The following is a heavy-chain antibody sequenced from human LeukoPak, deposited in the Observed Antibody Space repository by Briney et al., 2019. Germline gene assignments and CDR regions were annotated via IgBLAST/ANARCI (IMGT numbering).Heavy chain of an antibody. J-gene: IGHJ5*02. CDR1: GYTFTSYD. V-gene: IGHV1-8*01. CDR3: ARATYYYGSGSYGFGP. Sequence: GASVKVSCKASGYTFTSYDINWVRQATGQGLEWMGWMNPNSGNTGYAQKFQGRVTMTRNTSISTAYMELSSLRSEDTAVYYCARATYYYGSGSYGFGPWGQGTLVTVSS. D-gene: IGHD3-10*01. CDR2: MNPNSGNT.